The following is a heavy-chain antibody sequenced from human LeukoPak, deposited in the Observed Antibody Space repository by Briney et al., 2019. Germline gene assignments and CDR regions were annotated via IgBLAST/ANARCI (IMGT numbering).Heavy chain of an antibody. D-gene: IGHD2-2*01. CDR3: AREWGDIVVVPAAFFDY. J-gene: IGHJ4*02. CDR2: ISYDGSNK. V-gene: IGHV3-30*03. Sequence: GGSLRLSCAASGFTFSSYGMHWVRQAPGKGLEWVAVISYDGSNKNYADSVKGRFTISRDNSKNTLYLQMNSLRAEDTAVYYCAREWGDIVVVPAAFFDYWGQGTLVTVSS. CDR1: GFTFSSYG.